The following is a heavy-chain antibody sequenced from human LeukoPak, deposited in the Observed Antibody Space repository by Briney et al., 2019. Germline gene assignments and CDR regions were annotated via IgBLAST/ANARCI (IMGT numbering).Heavy chain of an antibody. CDR3: AKDYYDSSGYYDY. CDR2: ISGSGGST. CDR1: GFTFSNYG. J-gene: IGHJ4*02. V-gene: IGHV3-23*01. Sequence: GGSLRLSCAASGFTFSNYGMNWVRQAPGKGLEWVSAISGSGGSTYYADSVKGRFTISRDNSKNTLYLQMNSLRAEDTAVYYCAKDYYDSSGYYDYWGQGTLVTVSS. D-gene: IGHD3-22*01.